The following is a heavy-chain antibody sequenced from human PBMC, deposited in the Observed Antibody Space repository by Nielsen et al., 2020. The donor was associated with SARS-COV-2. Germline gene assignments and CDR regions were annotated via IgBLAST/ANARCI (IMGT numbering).Heavy chain of an antibody. V-gene: IGHV3-74*01. J-gene: IGHJ6*02. CDR2: INSDGSST. D-gene: IGHD7-27*01. Sequence: GESLKISCAASGFTFSSYWMHWVRQAPGKGLVWVSRINSDGSSTSYADSVKGRFTISRDNAKNTLYLQMNSLRAEDTAVYYCARDQWGPRYYYGMDVWGQGTTVTVSS. CDR1: GFTFSSYW. CDR3: ARDQWGPRYYYGMDV.